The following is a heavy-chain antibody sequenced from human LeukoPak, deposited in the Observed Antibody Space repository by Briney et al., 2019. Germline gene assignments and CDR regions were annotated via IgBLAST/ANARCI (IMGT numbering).Heavy chain of an antibody. CDR1: GVTFSSYE. D-gene: IGHD6-19*01. CDR3: ARESIAVAGAPFDY. Sequence: GGSLRLSCAASGVTFSSYEMNWVRQAPGKGLEWVSYISSGSTIYDADSVKGRFTISRDNAKNSLYLQMNSLRAEDTAVYYCARESIAVAGAPFDYWGQGTLVTVSS. CDR2: ISSGSTI. V-gene: IGHV3-48*03. J-gene: IGHJ4*02.